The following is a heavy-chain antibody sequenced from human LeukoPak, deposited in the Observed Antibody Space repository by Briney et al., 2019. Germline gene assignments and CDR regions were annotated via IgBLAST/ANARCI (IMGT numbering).Heavy chain of an antibody. D-gene: IGHD1-26*01. CDR1: GFTVRTDY. CDR3: TRSVSGSYPIVH. Sequence: GESLRLSCAASGFTVRTDYMTWVRQAPGKGLEWVSIIYSDGSTYYVDSVRGRFSISRDNSKNTAYLQMNSLRAEDTAVYYCTRSVSGSYPIVHWGQGTLVTVSS. V-gene: IGHV3-53*01. CDR2: IYSDGST. J-gene: IGHJ4*02.